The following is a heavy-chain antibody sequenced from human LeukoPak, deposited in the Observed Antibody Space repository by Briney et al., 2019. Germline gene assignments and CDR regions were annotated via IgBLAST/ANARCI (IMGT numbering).Heavy chain of an antibody. Sequence: SETLSLTCAVYGGSFSGYYWSWIRQPPGKGLEWIGEINHSGSTNYNPSLKSRVTISVDTSKNQFSLKLSSVTAADTAVYYCARGVGFDWLPYYFDCWGQGTLVTVSS. CDR1: GGSFSGYY. CDR3: ARGVGFDWLPYYFDC. V-gene: IGHV4-34*01. J-gene: IGHJ4*02. D-gene: IGHD3-9*01. CDR2: INHSGST.